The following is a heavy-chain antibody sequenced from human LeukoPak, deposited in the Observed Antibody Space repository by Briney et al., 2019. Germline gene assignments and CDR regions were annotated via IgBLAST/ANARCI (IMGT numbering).Heavy chain of an antibody. Sequence: GGSLRLSCAASGFTFSDYSMSWIRQAPGKGLEWVSYISSSGSTIYYADSVKGRFTTSRDNAKNSLYLQMNSLRAEDTAVYYCARETRSGGSYFDYWGQGTLVTVSS. J-gene: IGHJ4*02. CDR2: ISSSGSTI. D-gene: IGHD1-26*01. V-gene: IGHV3-11*01. CDR3: ARETRSGGSYFDY. CDR1: GFTFSDYS.